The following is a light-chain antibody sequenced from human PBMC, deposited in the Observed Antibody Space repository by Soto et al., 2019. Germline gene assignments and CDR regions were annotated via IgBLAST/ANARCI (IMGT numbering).Light chain of an antibody. J-gene: IGKJ1*01. V-gene: IGKV1-5*03. CDR1: QTIRSW. CDR2: KAS. Sequence: DIQMTQSPSTLSGSVGDRVTITCRASQTIRSWLAWYQQKPGKAPKLLIYKASTLKSGVPSRFSGSGSGTEFTLTISSLQPDDFATYYCQHYNSYSDAFGQGTKVDIK. CDR3: QHYNSYSDA.